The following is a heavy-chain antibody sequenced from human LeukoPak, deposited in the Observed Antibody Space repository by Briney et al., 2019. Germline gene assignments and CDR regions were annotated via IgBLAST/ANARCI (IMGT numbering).Heavy chain of an antibody. D-gene: IGHD6-6*01. J-gene: IGHJ4*02. Sequence: GGSLRLSCAASGFIVSSNYVSWVRQAPGKGLEWVSVLYSGGGTYYTDSVKGRSTISRDNAKNSLYLQMNSLRAEDTAVYYCARGEWSSSPFDYWGQGTLVTVSS. CDR1: GFIVSSNY. CDR2: LYSGGGT. V-gene: IGHV3-53*01. CDR3: ARGEWSSSPFDY.